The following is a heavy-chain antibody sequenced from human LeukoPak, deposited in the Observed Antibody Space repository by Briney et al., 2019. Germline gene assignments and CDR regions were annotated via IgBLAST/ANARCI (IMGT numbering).Heavy chain of an antibody. CDR1: GFTFSGFW. D-gene: IGHD5-12*01. CDR2: INSDGSEG. V-gene: IGHV3-7*01. CDR3: AREVVATITGFDY. Sequence: PGGSLRLSCAVSGFTFSGFWMSWSRQAPGKGLEWVASINSDGSEGYYADVVKGRFTISRDNAKNSLYLQMNSLRAEDTAVYYCAREVVATITGFDYWGQGTLVTVSS. J-gene: IGHJ4*02.